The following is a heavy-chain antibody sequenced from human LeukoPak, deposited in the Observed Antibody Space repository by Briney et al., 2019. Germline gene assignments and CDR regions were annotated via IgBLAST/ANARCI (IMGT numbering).Heavy chain of an antibody. V-gene: IGHV3-23*01. CDR2: ISGSGGST. CDR1: GLTFSAFS. J-gene: IGHJ4*02. CDR3: ATGRDYSNYVPPDY. Sequence: GGSLRLSCAASGLTFSAFSMTWVRQAPGKWLEWVSAISGSGGSTYYADSVMGRFTISRDNSKNTLYLQMNSLRAEDTAVYYCATGRDYSNYVPPDYRGQGTLVTVSS. D-gene: IGHD4-11*01.